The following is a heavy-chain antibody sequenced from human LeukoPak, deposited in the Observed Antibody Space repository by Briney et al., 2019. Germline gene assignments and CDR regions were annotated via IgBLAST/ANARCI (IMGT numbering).Heavy chain of an antibody. CDR2: IYYSGST. Sequence: SETLSLTCTVSGGSISSSSYYWGWIRQPPGKGLEWIGSIYYSGSTYYNPSLKSRVTISVDTSKNQFSLKLSSVTAADTAVYYCARGGDLTGIAGNYYYYYMDVWGKGTTVTVSS. CDR1: GGSISSSSYY. V-gene: IGHV4-39*07. CDR3: ARGGDLTGIAGNYYYYYMDV. J-gene: IGHJ6*03. D-gene: IGHD6-13*01.